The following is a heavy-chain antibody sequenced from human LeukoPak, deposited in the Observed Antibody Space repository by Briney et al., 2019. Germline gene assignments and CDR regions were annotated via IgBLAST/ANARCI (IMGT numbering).Heavy chain of an antibody. CDR2: IYYSGST. CDR3: ARQGYGDYNWFDP. J-gene: IGHJ5*02. D-gene: IGHD4-17*01. CDR1: GGSISSSSYY. V-gene: IGHV4-39*01. Sequence: ASETLSLTCTVSGGSISSSSYYWGWIRQPPGKGLEWIGSIYYSGSTYYNPSLKSRVTISVDTSKNQFSLKLSSVTAADTAVYYCARQGYGDYNWFDPWGQGTLVTVSS.